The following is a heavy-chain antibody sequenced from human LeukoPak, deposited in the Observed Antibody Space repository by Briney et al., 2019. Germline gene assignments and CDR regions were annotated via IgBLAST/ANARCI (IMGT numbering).Heavy chain of an antibody. CDR3: ARDLGPYDAFDI. CDR1: GGSISSYY. Sequence: SETLSLTCTVSGGSISSYYWTWIRHPPGKGLEWIGYIYYSGSTNYNPSFKSRLTISLDTSTNQFSLKLSSVPAADTAVYYCARDLGPYDAFDIWGRGTMVTVSS. D-gene: IGHD3-10*01. J-gene: IGHJ3*02. CDR2: IYYSGST. V-gene: IGHV4-59*01.